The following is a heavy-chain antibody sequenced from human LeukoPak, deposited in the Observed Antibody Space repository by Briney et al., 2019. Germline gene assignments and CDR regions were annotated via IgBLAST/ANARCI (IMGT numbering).Heavy chain of an antibody. CDR1: GGSISTYY. V-gene: IGHV4-59*01. CDR3: ARETSQKGAHYMDI. CDR2: IYYSGST. J-gene: IGHJ6*03. D-gene: IGHD3-16*01. Sequence: SETLSLTCTVSGGSISTYYWSWIRQPPGKGLEWIGYIYYSGSTNYNPSLKSRVTISVDTSKNQFSLKLSSVTAADTAVYYCARETSQKGAHYMDIWGKGTTVTISS.